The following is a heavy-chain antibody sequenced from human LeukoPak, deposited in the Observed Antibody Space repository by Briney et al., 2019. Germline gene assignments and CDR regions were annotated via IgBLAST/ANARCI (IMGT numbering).Heavy chain of an antibody. CDR1: GGSFSGYY. Sequence: SETLSLTCAVYGGSFSGYYWSWIRQPPGKGLEWIGEINHSGSTNYNPSLKSRVTISVDTSKNQFSLKLSSVTAADTAMYYCARWGETAYYYDSSGYYLDYWGQGTLVTVSS. V-gene: IGHV4-34*01. CDR3: ARWGETAYYYDSSGYYLDY. CDR2: INHSGST. D-gene: IGHD3-22*01. J-gene: IGHJ4*02.